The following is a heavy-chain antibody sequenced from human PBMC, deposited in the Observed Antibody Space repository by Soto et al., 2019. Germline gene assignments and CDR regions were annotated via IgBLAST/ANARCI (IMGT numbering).Heavy chain of an antibody. J-gene: IGHJ6*02. D-gene: IGHD2-15*01. Sequence: GASVKVSCTASGGTFSSYAISWVRQAPGQGLEWMGGIIPIFGTANYAQKFQGRVTIIADESTSTAYMELSSLRSEDTAVYYCARVQLRILGLNYYYYYGMDVWGQGTTVTVSS. CDR3: ARVQLRILGLNYYYYYGMDV. CDR1: GGTFSSYA. CDR2: IIPIFGTA. V-gene: IGHV1-69*13.